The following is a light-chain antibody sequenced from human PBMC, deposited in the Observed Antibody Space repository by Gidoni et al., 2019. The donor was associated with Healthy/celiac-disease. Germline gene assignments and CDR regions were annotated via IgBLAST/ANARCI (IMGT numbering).Light chain of an antibody. CDR1: QSVSSSY. CDR2: GAS. J-gene: IGKJ1*01. CDR3: QQYGSSSWT. V-gene: IGKV3-20*01. Sequence: TVLTQSPGTLSLSPGERATLSCRASQSVSSSYLAWYQQKPGQAPRLLIYGASSRATGIPDRFSGSGSGTDFTLTISRLEPEDFAVYYCQQYGSSSWTFGQXTKVEIK.